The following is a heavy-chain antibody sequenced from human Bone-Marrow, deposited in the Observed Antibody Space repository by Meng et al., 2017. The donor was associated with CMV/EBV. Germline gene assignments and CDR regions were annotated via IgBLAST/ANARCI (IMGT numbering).Heavy chain of an antibody. J-gene: IGHJ4*02. D-gene: IGHD3-22*01. CDR3: ARIGSLYDSSGHWLGY. Sequence: GGSLRLSCTASGFTFSGYTMNWVRQAPGKGLEWISSISTSSIYIHYADSVKGRFTISRDNAKNSLNLQMNSLRAEDTAVYYCARIGSLYDSSGHWLGYWGQGTPVTVSS. CDR1: GFTFSGYT. CDR2: ISTSSIYI. V-gene: IGHV3-21*01.